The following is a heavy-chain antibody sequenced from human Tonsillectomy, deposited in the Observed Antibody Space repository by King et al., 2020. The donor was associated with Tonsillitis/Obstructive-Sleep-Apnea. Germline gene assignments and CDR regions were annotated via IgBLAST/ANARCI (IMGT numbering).Heavy chain of an antibody. J-gene: IGHJ4*02. CDR3: ASDSRSHYYDTSGYYTFEY. Sequence: VQLVESGAEVKKPGASVKVSCTASGYTFTTYGISWVRQAPGQGLEWMGWISAYNGDTNYAQKLQDRVTMTTDTSTSTAYMEVRSLRSDDMAVYYCASDSRSHYYDTSGYYTFEYWGQGTLVTVSS. CDR2: ISAYNGDT. CDR1: GYTFTTYG. D-gene: IGHD3-22*01. V-gene: IGHV1-18*03.